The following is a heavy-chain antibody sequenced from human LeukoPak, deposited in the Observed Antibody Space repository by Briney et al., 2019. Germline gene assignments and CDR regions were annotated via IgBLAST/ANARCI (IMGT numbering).Heavy chain of an antibody. CDR1: GGSISSSSYY. D-gene: IGHD3-10*01. Sequence: MPSETLCLTCTASGGSISSSSYYWGWIRPPPGQGLEWIGSIYYSGSTYYNPSLKSRVTISVDTSKRQFSLKLTSMTAADTAVYYCARLKTFYYGSGRGAFDYWGQGTLVTVSS. J-gene: IGHJ4*02. CDR3: ARLKTFYYGSGRGAFDY. CDR2: IYYSGST. V-gene: IGHV4-39*01.